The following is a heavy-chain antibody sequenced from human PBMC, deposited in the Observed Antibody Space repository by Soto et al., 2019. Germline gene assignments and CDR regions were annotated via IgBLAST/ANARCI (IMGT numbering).Heavy chain of an antibody. CDR3: ASLPAVSGSLAWFDP. CDR2: INHSGTT. D-gene: IGHD3-10*01. V-gene: IGHV4-34*01. J-gene: IGHJ5*02. CDR1: GGSFSGYY. Sequence: SETLSLTCAVYGGSFSGYYWSWIRQPPGKGLEWIGEINHSGTTNYNPSLKSRATISVDTSKNQLFLNLYSVTAADTALYYCASLPAVSGSLAWFDPWGQGTLVTVSS.